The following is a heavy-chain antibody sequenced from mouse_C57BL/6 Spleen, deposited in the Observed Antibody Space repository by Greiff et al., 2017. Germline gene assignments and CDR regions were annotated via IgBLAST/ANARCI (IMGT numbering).Heavy chain of an antibody. Sequence: QVQLQQSGAELMKPGASVKLSCKATGYTFTGYWIEWVKQRPGNGLEWIGAILPGSGSTNYNEKLKGKATFTADTTYNTAYMQLSSLTTEDSAIYYCARYQYHGSSYGREIFDYWGQGTTLTVSS. CDR2: ILPGSGST. V-gene: IGHV1-9*01. J-gene: IGHJ2*01. CDR3: ARYQYHGSSYGREIFDY. D-gene: IGHD1-1*01. CDR1: GYTFTGYW.